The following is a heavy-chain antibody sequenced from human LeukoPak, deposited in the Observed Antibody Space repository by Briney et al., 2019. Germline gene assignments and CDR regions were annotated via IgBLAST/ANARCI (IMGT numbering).Heavy chain of an antibody. D-gene: IGHD2-2*01. CDR1: GGSISSYY. V-gene: IGHV4-59*01. CDR3: ARLPYCSSTSCHNTRVLRYYGMDV. Sequence: SETLSLTCTVSGGSISSYYWSWIRQPPGKGLEWIGYIYYSGSTNYNPSLKSRVTISVDTSKNQFSLKLSSVTAADTAVYYCARLPYCSSTSCHNTRVLRYYGMDVWGQGTTVTVSS. J-gene: IGHJ6*02. CDR2: IYYSGST.